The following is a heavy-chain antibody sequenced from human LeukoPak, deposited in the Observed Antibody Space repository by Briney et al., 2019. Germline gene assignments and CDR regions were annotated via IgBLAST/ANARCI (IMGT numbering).Heavy chain of an antibody. J-gene: IGHJ4*02. V-gene: IGHV3-64*01. CDR2: ISSNGGDT. D-gene: IGHD2/OR15-2a*01. Sequence: GGSLRLSCAAPGFTFSSYTMHWVRQAPGKGLESVSAISSNGGDTYYAKSVKGRFTISRDNSKNTLYLQMDSLRAEDMAVYYCAREGSPTTYDYWGQGTLVTVSS. CDR3: AREGSPTTYDY. CDR1: GFTFSSYT.